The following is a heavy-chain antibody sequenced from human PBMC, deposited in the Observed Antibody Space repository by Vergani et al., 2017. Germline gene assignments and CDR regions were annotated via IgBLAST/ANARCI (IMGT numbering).Heavy chain of an antibody. CDR1: GGSISSSSYY. V-gene: IGHV4-39*07. CDR2: IYHSGST. CDR3: AKGLRGSSGGLDY. Sequence: QLQLQESGPGLVKPSETLSLTCTVSGGSISSSSYYWGWIRQPPGKGLEWIGEIYHSGSTNYNPSLKSRVTISVDKSKNQFSLKLSSVTAADTAVYYCAKGLRGSSGGLDYWGQGTLVTVSS. D-gene: IGHD1-26*01. J-gene: IGHJ4*02.